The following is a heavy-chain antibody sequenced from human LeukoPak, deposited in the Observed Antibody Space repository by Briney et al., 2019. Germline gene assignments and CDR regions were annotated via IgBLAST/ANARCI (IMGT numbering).Heavy chain of an antibody. CDR1: GFTFSSYS. CDR2: ISSSSSYI. D-gene: IGHD3-10*01. V-gene: IGHV3-21*01. CDR3: ARASMVRGVIINRLDY. J-gene: IGHJ4*02. Sequence: ALRPSCAASGFTFSSYSMNWVRQAPGKGLEWVSSISSSSSYIYYADSVKGRFTISRDNAKNSLYLQMSSLRAEDTAVYYCARASMVRGVIINRLDYWGQGTLVTVSS.